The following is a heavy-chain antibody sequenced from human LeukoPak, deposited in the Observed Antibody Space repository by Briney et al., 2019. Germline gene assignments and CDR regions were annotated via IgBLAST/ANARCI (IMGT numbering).Heavy chain of an antibody. CDR1: GCTFSTHS. V-gene: IGHV3-21*01. J-gene: IGHJ4*02. CDR2: ISSSSSDI. CDR3: ARVPGGLEWADFDY. D-gene: IGHD3-3*01. Sequence: GGSLRLSCAASGCTFSTHSMNWVRQAPGKGLEWVSCISSSSSDIKYADSVKGRFTISRDNAKNSLYLQLSSLRAEDTAVYYCARVPGGLEWADFDYWGQGTLVTVSS.